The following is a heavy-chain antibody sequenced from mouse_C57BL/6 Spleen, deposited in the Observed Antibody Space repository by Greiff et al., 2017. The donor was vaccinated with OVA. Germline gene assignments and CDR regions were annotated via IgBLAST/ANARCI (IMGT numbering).Heavy chain of an antibody. J-gene: IGHJ3*01. Sequence: QVQLQQPGAELVKPGASVKLSCKASGYTFTSYWMHRVKQRPGQGLEWIGMIHPNSGSTNYNEKFKSKATLTVDKSSSTAYMQLSSLTSEDSAVYYCASNWDVRFAYWGQGTLVTVSA. V-gene: IGHV1-64*01. D-gene: IGHD4-1*01. CDR3: ASNWDVRFAY. CDR2: IHPNSGST. CDR1: GYTFTSYW.